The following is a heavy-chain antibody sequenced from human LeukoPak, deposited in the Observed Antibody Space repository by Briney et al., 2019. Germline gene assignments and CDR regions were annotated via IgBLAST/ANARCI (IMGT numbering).Heavy chain of an antibody. V-gene: IGHV3-30*02. CDR2: IRYDESNR. D-gene: IGHD6-19*01. Sequence: GGSLRLSCAASGFTFSSYGIHWVRQAPGKGLEWVAFIRYDESNRYYADSVKGRFTISRDNSKNTLYLQMNSLRAEDTAVYYCAKGSKAVLFTRDYYMDVWGKGTTVTISS. CDR3: AKGSKAVLFTRDYYMDV. J-gene: IGHJ6*03. CDR1: GFTFSSYG.